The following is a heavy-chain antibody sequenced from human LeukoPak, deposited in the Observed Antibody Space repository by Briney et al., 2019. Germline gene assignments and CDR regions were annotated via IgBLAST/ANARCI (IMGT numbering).Heavy chain of an antibody. CDR1: GYSFTTYW. V-gene: IGHV5-51*01. CDR2: IYPGDSDT. D-gene: IGHD6-13*01. J-gene: IGHJ4*02. Sequence: GESLKISXKSSGYSFTTYWIGWVRQVPGKGLEWMGIIYPGDSDTIYNPSFQGQVTISADKSISTAYLQWSSLKASDTAMYYCARHWGKGKSSSPYGFVNYWGQGTLVTVSS. CDR3: ARHWGKGKSSSPYGFVNY.